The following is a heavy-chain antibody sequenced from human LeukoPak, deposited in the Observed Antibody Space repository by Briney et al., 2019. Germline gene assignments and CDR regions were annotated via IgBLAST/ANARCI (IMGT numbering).Heavy chain of an antibody. CDR1: GFTFSSYA. Sequence: QAGGSLRLSCAASGFTFSSYAMSWVRQAPGKGLEWVSAISGSGGSTYYADSVKGRFTISRDNSKNTLYLQMNSLRAEDTAVYSCAKDLTTGTLSFDYWGQGTLVTVSS. CDR2: ISGSGGST. D-gene: IGHD1-1*01. CDR3: AKDLTTGTLSFDY. J-gene: IGHJ4*02. V-gene: IGHV3-23*01.